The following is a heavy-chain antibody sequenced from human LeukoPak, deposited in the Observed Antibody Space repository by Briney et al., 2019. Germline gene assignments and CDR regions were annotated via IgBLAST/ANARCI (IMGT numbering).Heavy chain of an antibody. CDR2: IYTSEST. CDR3: ARLYYSRGFDI. J-gene: IGHJ3*02. Sequence: SETLSLTCTVSGGSISSYYWSWIRQPPGKGLEWIGFIYTSESTNYNPSLKSRVTVSVDTSKNQVSLKLSSVTAADTAVYYCARLYYSRGFDIWGQGTMVTVSS. V-gene: IGHV4-4*09. CDR1: GGSISSYY. D-gene: IGHD3-10*01.